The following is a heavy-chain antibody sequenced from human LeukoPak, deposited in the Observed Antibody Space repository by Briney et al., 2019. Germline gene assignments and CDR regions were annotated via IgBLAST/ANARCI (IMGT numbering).Heavy chain of an antibody. CDR1: GFTFSSYA. V-gene: IGHV3-23*01. J-gene: IGHJ6*03. Sequence: GGSLRLSCAASGFTFSSYAMSWVRQAPGKGLEWVSAIDTSGGHTYYADSVKGRFTISRDNSENTLNLQMNSLRAEDTAVYYCARSTSHYDYYMDVWGKGTTVTVPS. CDR3: ARSTSHYDYYMDV. CDR2: IDTSGGHT. D-gene: IGHD2-2*01.